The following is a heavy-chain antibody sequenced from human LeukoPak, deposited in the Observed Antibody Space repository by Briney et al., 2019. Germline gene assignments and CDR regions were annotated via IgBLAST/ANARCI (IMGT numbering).Heavy chain of an antibody. V-gene: IGHV3-30*02. Sequence: GGSLRLSCAASGFTFSSYGMHWVRQAPGKGLEWVAFIRYDGSNKYYADSVKGRFTISRDNSKNTLYLQMNSLRAEDTAVYYCARDLEDYYDSSGYSHWGQGTLVTVSS. CDR2: IRYDGSNK. D-gene: IGHD3-22*01. J-gene: IGHJ4*02. CDR1: GFTFSSYG. CDR3: ARDLEDYYDSSGYSH.